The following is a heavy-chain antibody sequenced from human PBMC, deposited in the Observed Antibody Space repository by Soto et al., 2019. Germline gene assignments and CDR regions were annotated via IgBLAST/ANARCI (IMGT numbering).Heavy chain of an antibody. J-gene: IGHJ4*02. CDR1: GGSFSGYY. V-gene: IGHV4-34*01. CDR2: INHSGST. Sequence: SETLSLTCAVYGGSFSGYYWSWIRQPPGKGLEWIGEINHSGSTNYNPSLKSRVTISVDTSKNHFSLKLSSVTAADTAVYYCASYMVRGVIIDYWGQGTLVTVSS. CDR3: ASYMVRGVIIDY. D-gene: IGHD3-10*01.